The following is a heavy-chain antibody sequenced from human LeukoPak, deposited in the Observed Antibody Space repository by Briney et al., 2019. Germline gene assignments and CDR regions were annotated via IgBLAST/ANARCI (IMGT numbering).Heavy chain of an antibody. CDR3: ASRGSSWYYYYGMDV. D-gene: IGHD6-13*01. J-gene: IGHJ6*04. CDR1: GGSFSGYY. CDR2: INHSGST. Sequence: SETLSLTCAVYGGSFSGYYWSWIRQPPGKGLEWIGEINHSGSTNYNPSLKSRVTISVDTSKNQLSLKLSSVTAADTAVYYCASRGSSWYYYYGMDVWGKGTTVTVSS. V-gene: IGHV4-34*01.